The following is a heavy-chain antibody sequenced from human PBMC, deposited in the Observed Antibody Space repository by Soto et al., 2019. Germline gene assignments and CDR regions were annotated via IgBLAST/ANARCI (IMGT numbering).Heavy chain of an antibody. J-gene: IGHJ4*02. CDR1: GFTFSSYS. D-gene: IGHD6-19*01. CDR2: VSSSSSTI. V-gene: IGHV3-48*01. CDR3: ARDVRCSGWYYFDY. Sequence: EVQLVESGGGLVQPGGSLRLSCAASGFTFSSYSINWVRQAPGKGLEWVSYVSSSSSTIYSADFVKGRFTISRDNAKNSLYLQMTSLRAEDTAVYYCARDVRCSGWYYFDYCGQGTLVTVSS.